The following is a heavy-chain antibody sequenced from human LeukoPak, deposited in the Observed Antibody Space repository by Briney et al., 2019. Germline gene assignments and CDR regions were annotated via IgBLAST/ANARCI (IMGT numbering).Heavy chain of an antibody. V-gene: IGHV4-61*08. CDR1: GGSVSSGGYC. Sequence: SETLSLTCTVSGGSVSSGGYCWNWIRQPPGKGLEWIGYIYYSGSTNYNPSLKSRVTISVDTSKNQFSLKLSSVTAADTAVYFCVRSSSWRYFDYWGQGTLVTVSS. J-gene: IGHJ4*02. D-gene: IGHD6-13*01. CDR3: VRSSSWRYFDY. CDR2: IYYSGST.